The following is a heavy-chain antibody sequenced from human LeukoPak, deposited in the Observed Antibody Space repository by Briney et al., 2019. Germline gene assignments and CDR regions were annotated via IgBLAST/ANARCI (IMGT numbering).Heavy chain of an antibody. CDR3: ARDDYGDHGGPTFDY. D-gene: IGHD4-17*01. CDR2: ISSSGSTI. J-gene: IGHJ4*02. CDR1: GFTFSSYE. V-gene: IGHV3-48*03. Sequence: PGGSLRLSCAASGFTFSSYEMNWVRQAPGKGLEWVSYISSSGSTIYYADSVKGRFTISRDNAKNSLYLQMNSLRAEDTAVYYCARDDYGDHGGPTFDYWGQGTLVTVSS.